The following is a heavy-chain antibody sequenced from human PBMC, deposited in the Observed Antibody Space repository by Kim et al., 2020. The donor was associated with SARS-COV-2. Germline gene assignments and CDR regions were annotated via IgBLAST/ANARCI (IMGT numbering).Heavy chain of an antibody. CDR3: AGCQSGYSYGTVLGYYYYYGMDV. J-gene: IGHJ6*02. CDR2: IIPIFGTA. CDR1: GGTFSSYA. V-gene: IGHV1-69*13. Sequence: SVKVSCKASGGTFSSYAISWVRQAPGQGLEWMGGIIPIFGTANYAQKFQGRVTITADESTSTAYMELSSLRSEDTAVYYCAGCQSGYSYGTVLGYYYYYGMDVWGQGTTVTVSS. D-gene: IGHD5-18*01.